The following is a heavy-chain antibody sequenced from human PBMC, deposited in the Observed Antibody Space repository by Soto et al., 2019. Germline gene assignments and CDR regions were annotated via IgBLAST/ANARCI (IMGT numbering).Heavy chain of an antibody. D-gene: IGHD2-15*01. CDR1: GFTFSSYA. Sequence: GSLRLSCAASGFTFSSYAMHWVRQAPGKGLEWVAVISYDGSNKYYADSVKGRFTISRDNSKNTLYLQMNSLRAEDTAVYYCARDPGYCSGGSCHPDAFDIWGQGTMVTVSS. CDR3: ARDPGYCSGGSCHPDAFDI. J-gene: IGHJ3*02. CDR2: ISYDGSNK. V-gene: IGHV3-30-3*01.